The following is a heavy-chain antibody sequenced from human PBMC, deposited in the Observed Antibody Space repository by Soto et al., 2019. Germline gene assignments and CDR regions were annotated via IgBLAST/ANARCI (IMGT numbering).Heavy chain of an antibody. D-gene: IGHD4-17*01. V-gene: IGHV3-9*01. CDR1: GFTFDDYA. CDR2: ISWNSGNL. J-gene: IGHJ4*02. Sequence: EVQLVESGGGLVQPGRSLRLSCAASGFTFDDYAMHWVRQGPGKGLEWVSSISWNSGNLGYADSVKGRFTISRDNAKNYLYLQMNRLRGEDTAVYYCAKGASTTVFAFNDYWGQGTLVTVSS. CDR3: AKGASTTVFAFNDY.